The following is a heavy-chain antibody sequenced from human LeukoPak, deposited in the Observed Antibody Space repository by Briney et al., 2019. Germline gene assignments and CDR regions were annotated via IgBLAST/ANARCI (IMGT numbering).Heavy chain of an antibody. CDR3: ARELITYGDYPYYFDY. CDR2: ISGSGGST. D-gene: IGHD4-17*01. Sequence: PGGSLRLSCAASGFTFSSYAMSWVRQAPGKGLEWVSAISGSGGSTYYADSVKGRFTISRDNSKNTLYLQMNSLRAEDTAVYFCARELITYGDYPYYFDYWGQGTLVTVSS. V-gene: IGHV3-23*01. CDR1: GFTFSSYA. J-gene: IGHJ4*02.